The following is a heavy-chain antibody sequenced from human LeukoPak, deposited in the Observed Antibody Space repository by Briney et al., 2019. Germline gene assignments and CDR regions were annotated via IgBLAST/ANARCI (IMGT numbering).Heavy chain of an antibody. V-gene: IGHV4-59*11. J-gene: IGHJ6*03. D-gene: IGHD3-10*01. CDR3: ARVRGGRFRYGSGSYPYYYYMDV. CDR2: IYYSGST. Sequence: SETLSLTCTVSGGTISSHYWSWIRQPPGKGLEWIGYIYYSGSTNYNPYLMSRGTILVDTSENQFSLKLSSVAAADTAGYYCARVRGGRFRYGSGSYPYYYYMDVWGKGTTVTVSS. CDR1: GGTISSHY.